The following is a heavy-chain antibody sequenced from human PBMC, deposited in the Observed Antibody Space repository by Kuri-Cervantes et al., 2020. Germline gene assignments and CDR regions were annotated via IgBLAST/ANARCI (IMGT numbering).Heavy chain of an antibody. V-gene: IGHV3-30-3*01. Sequence: GGSLRLSCAASGFTFSSYAMHWVRQAPGKGLEWVAVISYDGSNKYYADSVKGRFTISRDNSKNTLYLQMNSLRAEDTAVYYCARGTTATHIYYYYGMDVWGQGTTVTVSS. J-gene: IGHJ6*02. CDR1: GFTFSSYA. CDR3: ARGTTATHIYYYYGMDV. CDR2: ISYDGSNK. D-gene: IGHD4-17*01.